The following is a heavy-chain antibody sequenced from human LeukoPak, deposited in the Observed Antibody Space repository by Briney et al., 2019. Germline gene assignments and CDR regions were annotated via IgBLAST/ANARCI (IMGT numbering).Heavy chain of an antibody. CDR1: GFNFLYYR. CDR2: IHPGDSEI. Sequence: GESLKISCQVSGFNFLYYRIAWVRQRAGEGLEWMGIIHPGDSEITYSPSFQGQVIISADKSANTAYLEWSGLKASDTGIYYCARRSTIFGGVTAFDYWGQGTPVIVSS. V-gene: IGHV5-51*01. J-gene: IGHJ4*02. D-gene: IGHD3-3*01. CDR3: ARRSTIFGGVTAFDY.